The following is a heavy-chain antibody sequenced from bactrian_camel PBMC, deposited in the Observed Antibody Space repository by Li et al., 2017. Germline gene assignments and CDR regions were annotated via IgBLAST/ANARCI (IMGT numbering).Heavy chain of an antibody. D-gene: IGHD2*01. CDR1: GYTYSSYC. J-gene: IGHJ4*01. V-gene: IGHV3S9*01. Sequence: HVQLVESGGGSVQAGGSLRLSCVVSGYTYSSYCMGWFRQAPGKEREGVAGIESDGSTNYADSVKGRFTISRDKAKDTVYLQMNSLKPEDTALYSCRTAEWCREFVRLGQGTQVTVS. CDR2: IESDGST.